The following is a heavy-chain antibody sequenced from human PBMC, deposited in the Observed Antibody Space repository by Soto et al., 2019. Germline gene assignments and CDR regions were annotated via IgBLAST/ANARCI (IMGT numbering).Heavy chain of an antibody. CDR2: INWDGRNR. CDR1: GFTLDDYG. V-gene: IGHV3-20*04. Sequence: PGGSLRLSCAMSGFTLDDYGLSWVRQAPGKGLEWVAGINWDGRNRDYADSVRGRFTITRDDAKSSLYLQMNNVRSEDTALYYCARAFPRGRYFDWSIFPLGFWGQGSLVTVSS. D-gene: IGHD3-9*01. J-gene: IGHJ4*02. CDR3: ARAFPRGRYFDWSIFPLGF.